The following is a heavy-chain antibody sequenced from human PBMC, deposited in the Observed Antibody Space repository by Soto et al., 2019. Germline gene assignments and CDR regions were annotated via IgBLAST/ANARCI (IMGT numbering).Heavy chain of an antibody. V-gene: IGHV5-51*01. CDR1: WYSFSSFL. CDR2: ILPDDADT. D-gene: IGHD6-13*01. CDR3: ARQGFSKHYFYAADV. J-gene: IGHJ6*02. Sequence: PRGALKIFRKGSWYSFSSFLIGGGRRTPRKGLEWMGIILPDDADTRYSPSFEGHATISADRSTNTAYLHLRSLEASDTATYFCARQGFSKHYFYAADVWGQGTTVTVSS.